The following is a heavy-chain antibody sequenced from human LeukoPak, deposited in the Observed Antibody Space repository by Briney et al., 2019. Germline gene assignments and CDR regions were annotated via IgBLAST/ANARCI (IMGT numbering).Heavy chain of an antibody. CDR2: INHSGST. Sequence: GSLRLSCAASGFTFSTFAMIWVRQPPGKGLEWIGEINHSGSTNYNPSLKSRVTISVDTSKNQFSLKLSSVTAADTAVYYCARLGGQWLARGFFDYWGQGTLVTVSS. CDR1: GFTFSTFA. D-gene: IGHD6-19*01. V-gene: IGHV4-34*01. CDR3: ARLGGQWLARGFFDY. J-gene: IGHJ4*02.